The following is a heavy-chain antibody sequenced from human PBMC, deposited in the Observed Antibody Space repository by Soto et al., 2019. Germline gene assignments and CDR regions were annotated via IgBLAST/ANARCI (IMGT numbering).Heavy chain of an antibody. CDR2: IYYSGST. V-gene: IGHV4-39*01. Sequence: PSETLSLTCTVSGGSISSSSYYWGWIRQPPGKGLEWIGSIYYSGSTYYNPSLKSRVTISVDTSKNQFSLKLSSVTAADTAVYYCARQPSYGDFFAYWGQGTLVTVSS. D-gene: IGHD4-17*01. CDR1: GGSISSSSYY. CDR3: ARQPSYGDFFAY. J-gene: IGHJ4*02.